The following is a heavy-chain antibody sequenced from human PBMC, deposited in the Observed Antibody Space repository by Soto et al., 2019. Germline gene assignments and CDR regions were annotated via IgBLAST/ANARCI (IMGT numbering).Heavy chain of an antibody. V-gene: IGHV3-23*01. D-gene: IGHD1-26*01. J-gene: IGHJ5*02. Sequence: EVQVLESGGGLVQPGGSLRLSCVASGFTFRSSDMSWVRQAPGKGLEWVASISAGGDTKYNAASVKGRFTISRDNSKNTVYLQMNTLRVEDTAIYYCESRSARSGSLKRPYWFDPWGQGALVTVSS. CDR3: ESRSARSGSLKRPYWFDP. CDR1: GFTFRSSD. CDR2: ISAGGDTK.